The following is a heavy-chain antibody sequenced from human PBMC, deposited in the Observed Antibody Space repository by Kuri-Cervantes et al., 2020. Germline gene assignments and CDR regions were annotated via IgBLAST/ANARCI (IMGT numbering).Heavy chain of an antibody. J-gene: IGHJ4*02. CDR3: ARDLNYYDSSGYSI. CDR2: INWNGGST. CDR1: GFTFDDYG. D-gene: IGHD3-22*01. Sequence: GESLKISCAASGFTFDDYGMSWVRQAPGKGLEWVSGINWNGGSTGYADSVKGRFTISRDNAKNSLYLQMNSLRAEDTAVYYCARDLNYYDSSGYSIWGQGTLVTVSS. V-gene: IGHV3-20*04.